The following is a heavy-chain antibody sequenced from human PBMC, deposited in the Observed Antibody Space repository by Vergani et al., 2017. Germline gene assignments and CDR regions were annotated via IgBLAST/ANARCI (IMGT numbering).Heavy chain of an antibody. J-gene: IGHJ4*02. CDR3: ANSQFTSSWPFDY. V-gene: IGHV1-18*04. Sequence: QVQVVQSGAAVKKPGASVKVSCKASGYTFTSYGISWVRQAPGQGLEWMGWISAYNGNTNYEPKFQGRVTITADESTNIAYMELTSLTSDDSAIYYCANSQFTSSWPFDYWGQGTPVTVSS. CDR1: GYTFTSYG. CDR2: ISAYNGNT. D-gene: IGHD2-2*01.